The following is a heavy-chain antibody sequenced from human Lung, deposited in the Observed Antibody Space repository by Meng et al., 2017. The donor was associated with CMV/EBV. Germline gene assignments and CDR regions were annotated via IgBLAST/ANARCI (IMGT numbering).Heavy chain of an antibody. CDR2: IHPHRGDT. Sequence: ASVXVSCKASGYTFNAHYFHWVRQAPAQGLEWMGWIHPHRGDTNYAQQFQGRVTLTRDTSINTGYMELTRLTSDDTAVYYCARDNNWGPDYWGQGTLVTVSS. V-gene: IGHV1-2*02. D-gene: IGHD7-27*01. CDR3: ARDNNWGPDY. J-gene: IGHJ4*02. CDR1: GYTFNAHY.